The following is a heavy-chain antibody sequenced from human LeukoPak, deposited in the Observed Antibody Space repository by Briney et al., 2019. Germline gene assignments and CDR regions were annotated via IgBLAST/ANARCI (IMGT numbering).Heavy chain of an antibody. V-gene: IGHV3-48*01. Sequence: GGSLRLSCAASGFTFSSYSMNWVRQAPGKGLEWVSYISGSSSTIYYADSVKGRFTISRDNAKNSLYLQMNSLRAEDTAVYYCARVGVITQLDYWGQGTLVTVSS. CDR2: ISGSSSTI. CDR3: ARVGVITQLDY. CDR1: GFTFSSYS. D-gene: IGHD1-14*01. J-gene: IGHJ4*02.